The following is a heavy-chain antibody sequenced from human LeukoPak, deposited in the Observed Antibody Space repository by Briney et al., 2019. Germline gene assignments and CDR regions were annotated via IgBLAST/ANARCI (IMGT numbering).Heavy chain of an antibody. D-gene: IGHD3-10*01. V-gene: IGHV1-69*13. Sequence: GASVKVSCKASGGTFSSYAISWVRQAPRQGLEWMGGIIPIFGTANYAQKFQGRVTITADESTSTAYMELSSLRSEDTAVYYCARAPHYYYGSGSYLDYWGQGTLVTVSS. CDR1: GGTFSSYA. CDR3: ARAPHYYYGSGSYLDY. J-gene: IGHJ4*02. CDR2: IIPIFGTA.